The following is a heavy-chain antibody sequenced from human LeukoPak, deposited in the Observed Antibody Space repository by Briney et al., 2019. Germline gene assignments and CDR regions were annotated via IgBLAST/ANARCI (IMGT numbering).Heavy chain of an antibody. Sequence: SETLSLTCTVSGGSISSSSCYWGWIRQPPGKGLEWIGSIYYSGSTYYNPSLKSRVTISVDTSKNQFSLKLSSVTAADTAVYYCARDGMITFGGVIVDPPDYWGQGTLVTVSS. D-gene: IGHD3-16*02. J-gene: IGHJ4*02. CDR3: ARDGMITFGGVIVDPPDY. CDR2: IYYSGST. V-gene: IGHV4-39*07. CDR1: GGSISSSSCY.